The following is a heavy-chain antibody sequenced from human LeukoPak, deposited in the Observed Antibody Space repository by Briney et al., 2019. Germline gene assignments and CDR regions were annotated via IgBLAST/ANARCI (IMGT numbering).Heavy chain of an antibody. V-gene: IGHV3-64*01. CDR2: ISSNGGST. J-gene: IGHJ6*03. D-gene: IGHD4-23*01. Sequence: GGSLRLSCAASGFTISSYAMHWVRQAPGKGLEYVSAISSNGGSTYYANSVKGRFTISRDNSKNTLYLQMGSLRAEDMAVYYCARDSYGGYYYYYYMDVWGKGTTVTVSS. CDR1: GFTISSYA. CDR3: ARDSYGGYYYYYYMDV.